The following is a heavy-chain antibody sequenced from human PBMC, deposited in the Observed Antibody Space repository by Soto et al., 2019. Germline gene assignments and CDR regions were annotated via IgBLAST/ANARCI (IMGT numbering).Heavy chain of an antibody. D-gene: IGHD3-10*01. CDR3: ANIRVDSGRGYFDL. V-gene: IGHV3-23*01. Sequence: EVQLLESGGGLVQPGGSLRLSCAASGFTFSIYPMSWVRQTPEKGLEWVSTIGTTGGDTYYADSVRGRSTISRDDSKNPLYLQMSSLRAEESAVYYCANIRVDSGRGYFDLWGRGTLVTVSS. J-gene: IGHJ2*01. CDR1: GFTFSIYP. CDR2: IGTTGGDT.